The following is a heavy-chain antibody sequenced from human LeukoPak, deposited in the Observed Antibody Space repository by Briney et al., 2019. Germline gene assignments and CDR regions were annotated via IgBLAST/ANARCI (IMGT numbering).Heavy chain of an antibody. CDR1: GYTFTSYG. Sequence: ASVRVSCKASGYTFTSYGISWVRQAPGQGLEWMGWINPNSGGTNYAQKFQGRVTMTRDTSISTAYMELSRLRSDDTAVYYCARDPAYYYDSSGYSGDYWGQGTLVTVSS. V-gene: IGHV1-2*02. CDR2: INPNSGGT. D-gene: IGHD3-22*01. CDR3: ARDPAYYYDSSGYSGDY. J-gene: IGHJ4*02.